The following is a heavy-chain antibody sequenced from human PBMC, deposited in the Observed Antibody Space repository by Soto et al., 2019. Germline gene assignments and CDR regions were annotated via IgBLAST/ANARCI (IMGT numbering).Heavy chain of an antibody. Sequence: GGSLRLSCAASGFTFRTYSMNWVRQAPGKGLEWVSSISSSSTYIYYADSVKGRFTISRDNAKNSLYMQMTSLRAEDTAVYYCARDQVGPLYYYYYGMDVWGQGTTVTVSS. CDR3: ARDQVGPLYYYYYGMDV. CDR2: ISSSSTYI. CDR1: GFTFRTYS. V-gene: IGHV3-21*01. J-gene: IGHJ6*02. D-gene: IGHD1-26*01.